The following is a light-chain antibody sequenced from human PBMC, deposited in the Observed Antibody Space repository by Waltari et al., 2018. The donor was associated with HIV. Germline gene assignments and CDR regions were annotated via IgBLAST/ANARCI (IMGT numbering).Light chain of an antibody. CDR2: HDD. J-gene: IGLJ2*01. Sequence: QSVLTQSPSVSEAPGQRVTISCSGSNSNIGSHAVTWYRQSPGKPPKLLVYHDDLILSGVSDRLSGSKSGTSASLAINDLQSEDESLYYCATWDDGLNALLFGGGTKVTVL. CDR3: ATWDDGLNALL. CDR1: NSNIGSHA. V-gene: IGLV1-36*01.